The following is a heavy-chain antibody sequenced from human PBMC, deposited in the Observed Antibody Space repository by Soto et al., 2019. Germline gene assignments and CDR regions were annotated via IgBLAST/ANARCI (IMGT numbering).Heavy chain of an antibody. V-gene: IGHV3-23*01. CDR1: GFTFSSYA. Sequence: GGSLRLSCAASGFTFSSYAMSWVRQAPGKGLEWVSAISGSGGSTYYADSVKGRFTISRDNSKNTLYLQMNSLRAEDTAVYYCAKGGLAVTTGYYGMDVWGQGTTVTVSS. J-gene: IGHJ6*02. CDR2: ISGSGGST. CDR3: AKGGLAVTTGYYGMDV. D-gene: IGHD4-17*01.